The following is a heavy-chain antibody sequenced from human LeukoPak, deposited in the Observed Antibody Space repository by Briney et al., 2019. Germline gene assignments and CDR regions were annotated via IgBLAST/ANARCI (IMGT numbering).Heavy chain of an antibody. V-gene: IGHV4-59*01. J-gene: IGHJ4*02. Sequence: PSETLSLTCTVSGGSISSYYWSWIRQPPGKGLEWIGYIHYSGNTNYNPSLKSRVTISVDTSKNQFSLKLNSVTAADTAVYYCARSSGYYRHPQEYWGQGTLVTVSS. D-gene: IGHD3-22*01. CDR2: IHYSGNT. CDR1: GGSISSYY. CDR3: ARSSGYYRHPQEY.